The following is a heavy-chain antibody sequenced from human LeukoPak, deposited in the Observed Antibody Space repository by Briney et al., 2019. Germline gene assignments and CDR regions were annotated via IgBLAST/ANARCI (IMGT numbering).Heavy chain of an antibody. CDR2: ISYDGSNK. Sequence: GGSLRLSCAASGFTFSSYGMHWVRQAPGKGLEWVAVISYDGSNKYYADPVKGRFTISRDNSKNTLYLQMNSLRAEDTAVYYCAKDGGDGTYLYMDYWGQGTLVTVSS. D-gene: IGHD1/OR15-1a*01. CDR1: GFTFSSYG. J-gene: IGHJ4*02. CDR3: AKDGGDGTYLYMDY. V-gene: IGHV3-30*18.